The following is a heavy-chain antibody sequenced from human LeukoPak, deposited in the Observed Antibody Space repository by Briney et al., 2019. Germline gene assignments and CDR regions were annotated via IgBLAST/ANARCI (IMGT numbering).Heavy chain of an antibody. D-gene: IGHD1-1*01. CDR1: GGSFSAYY. Sequence: RTSETLSHTCAVYGGSFSAYYWSWIRQSPGKGLEWIAEINHRGDTNYNPSVKSRVSISVDTSKNQFSLKVTSLTAADTAVYYCARGPTISETGYFDYWGQGTLVTVSS. J-gene: IGHJ4*03. CDR2: INHRGDT. CDR3: ARGPTISETGYFDY. V-gene: IGHV4-34*01.